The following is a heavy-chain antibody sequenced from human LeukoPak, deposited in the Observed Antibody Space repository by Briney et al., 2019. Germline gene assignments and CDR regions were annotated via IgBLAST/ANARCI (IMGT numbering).Heavy chain of an antibody. CDR1: GYKFDTYG. CDR3: TRDAASIFGVTSGAREFDF. D-gene: IGHD3-3*01. V-gene: IGHV1-18*01. Sequence: GASVKVSCKTSGYKFDTYGITWVRQAPGQGLEWMGWISGYNDNTRYAQNFQDRVTMSTDKSTSSAYMELRSLTSDDTAVYYCTRDAASIFGVTSGAREFDFWGQGTLVTVSS. CDR2: ISGYNDNT. J-gene: IGHJ4*02.